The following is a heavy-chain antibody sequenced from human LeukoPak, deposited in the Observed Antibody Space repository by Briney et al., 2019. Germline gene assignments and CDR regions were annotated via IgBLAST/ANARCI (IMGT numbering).Heavy chain of an antibody. Sequence: KPSETLSLTGTVSGGSISSYYWSWLRPPPGKGLEWIGYIYYSGSTNYNPSLKSRVTISVDTSKNQFSLQLSSVTAADTAVYYCAREPPKSRNYGLGIAAAAHRGWFDPWGQGTLVTVSS. V-gene: IGHV4-59*12. J-gene: IGHJ5*02. CDR3: AREPPKSRNYGLGIAAAAHRGWFDP. D-gene: IGHD6-13*01. CDR1: GGSISSYY. CDR2: IYYSGST.